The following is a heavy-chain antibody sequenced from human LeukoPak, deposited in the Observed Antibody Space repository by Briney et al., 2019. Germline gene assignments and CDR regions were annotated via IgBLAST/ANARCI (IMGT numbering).Heavy chain of an antibody. V-gene: IGHV4-61*05. CDR3: ARGSDNYNYGMDV. D-gene: IGHD3-9*01. Sequence: PSETLSLTCTVSGCSISGSSYYWVWIRQPPGKGLEWIGYIYYSGSTNYNPSLKSRVTISVDTSKNQFSLKLSSVTAADTAVYYCARGSDNYNYGMDVWGQGPTVTVSS. CDR1: GCSISGSSYY. CDR2: IYYSGST. J-gene: IGHJ6*02.